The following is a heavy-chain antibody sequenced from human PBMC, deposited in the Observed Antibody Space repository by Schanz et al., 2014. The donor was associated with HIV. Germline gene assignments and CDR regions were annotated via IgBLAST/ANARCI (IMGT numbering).Heavy chain of an antibody. CDR3: TSGSFEFGDLLDDYYYEDMEV. V-gene: IGHV1-69*06. D-gene: IGHD3-10*01. CDR1: GGTFSNYA. J-gene: IGHJ6*04. CDR2: IIPIIGTA. Sequence: QVQLVQSGAEVKMPGSSVKVSCKASGGTFSNYALPWVRQAPGQGLEWMAGIIPIIGTADYAQKFQGRVTITADKSTSTLYLELSSLRSEDTAVYYCTSGSFEFGDLLDDYYYEDMEVWGKGTTVTVSS.